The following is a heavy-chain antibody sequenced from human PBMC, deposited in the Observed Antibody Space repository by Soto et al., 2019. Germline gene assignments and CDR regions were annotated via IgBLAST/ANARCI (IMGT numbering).Heavy chain of an antibody. CDR1: GGSISSGGYS. CDR2: IYHSGST. Sequence: LSLTCAVSGGSISSGGYSWSWILQPPGKGLEWIGYIYHSGSTYYNPSLKSRVTISVDRSKNQFSLKLSSVTAADTAVYYCARVVHAELRWFDPWGQGTLVTVSS. V-gene: IGHV4-30-2*01. J-gene: IGHJ5*02. D-gene: IGHD1-7*01. CDR3: ARVVHAELRWFDP.